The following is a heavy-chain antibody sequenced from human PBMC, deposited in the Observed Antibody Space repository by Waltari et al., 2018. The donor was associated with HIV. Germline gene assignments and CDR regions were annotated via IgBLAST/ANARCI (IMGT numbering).Heavy chain of an antibody. V-gene: IGHV3-33*01. J-gene: IGHJ4*02. CDR1: GFTFSSYF. D-gene: IGHD2-2*01. Sequence: QVQLVESGGGVVQPGKSLILSCAASGFTFSSYFLYWVRQAPGKGLEWVAVIWHDANNQYYADSVQGRFTISRDNSKNTLYLQMNSLRAEDTALYYCARDSPAFSRGTEELDYWGQGTLVTVSS. CDR2: IWHDANNQ. CDR3: ARDSPAFSRGTEELDY.